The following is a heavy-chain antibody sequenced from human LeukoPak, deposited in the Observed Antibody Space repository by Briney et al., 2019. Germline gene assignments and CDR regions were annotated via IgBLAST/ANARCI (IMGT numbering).Heavy chain of an antibody. CDR2: INPKTGGT. CDR1: GYTFTAYC. Sequence: ASVKVSCKASGYTFTAYCMNWVRQAPGQGLEWMGRINPKTGGTNYSQMFKGRVTMTRDTSINTAYMELSRLRSDDTAMYYCAREEGLGSIDYWGQGTLITVSS. D-gene: IGHD3-16*01. V-gene: IGHV1-2*06. CDR3: AREEGLGSIDY. J-gene: IGHJ4*02.